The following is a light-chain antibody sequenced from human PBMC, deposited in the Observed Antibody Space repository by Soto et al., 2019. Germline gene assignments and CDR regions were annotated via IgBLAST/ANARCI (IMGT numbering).Light chain of an antibody. CDR2: EVS. V-gene: IGLV2-14*01. J-gene: IGLJ1*01. Sequence: ALTQPASVSGSPGQSITISCTGTSSDVGGYNYVSWYQHHPGKTPKLMIYEVSNRPSGVSNRFSGSKSGNTASLTISGLQAEDEADYYCSSYTDSNTRYVFGTGTKVTVL. CDR3: SSYTDSNTRYV. CDR1: SSDVGGYNY.